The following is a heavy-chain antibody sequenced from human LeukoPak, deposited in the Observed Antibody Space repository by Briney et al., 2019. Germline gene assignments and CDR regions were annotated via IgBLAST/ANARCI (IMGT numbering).Heavy chain of an antibody. CDR1: GFTFSSYW. J-gene: IGHJ4*02. CDR2: IKEDGSEI. D-gene: IGHD4-17*01. CDR3: ARDQRGAYSPFDY. V-gene: IGHV3-7*04. Sequence: PGGSLRLSCAASGFTFSSYWMSWVRQAPGKGLEWVANIKEDGSEIHYVDSVKGRFTLSRDNAERSLYLQMTSLRAEDTGVYYCARDQRGAYSPFDYWGQGALVTVS.